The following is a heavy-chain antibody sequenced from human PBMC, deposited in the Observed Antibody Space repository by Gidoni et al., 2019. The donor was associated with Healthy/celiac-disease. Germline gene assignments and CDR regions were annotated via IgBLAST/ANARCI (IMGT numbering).Heavy chain of an antibody. D-gene: IGHD1-26*01. V-gene: IGHV4-39*01. CDR2: IYYSGST. Sequence: QLQLQESGPGLGKPSETLSLTCTVSGGSIRSSSYHWGWIRQPPGKGLEWIGSIYYSGSTYYNPSLKSRVTISVDTSKNQFSLKLSSVTAADTAVYYCARLKWEPQEYYFDYWGQGTLVTVSS. CDR3: ARLKWEPQEYYFDY. CDR1: GGSIRSSSYH. J-gene: IGHJ4*02.